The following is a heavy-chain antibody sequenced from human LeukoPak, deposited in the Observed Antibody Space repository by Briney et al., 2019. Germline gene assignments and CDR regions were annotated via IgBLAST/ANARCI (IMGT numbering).Heavy chain of an antibody. CDR2: ISTSGTT. Sequence: SETLSLTCTVSGGSISSGSYYWSWIRQPAGKGLEWIGRISTSGTTNYDPSLKSRVTISVDTSKNHFSLKLSSVTAADTAVYYCASRKLGNDYWGQGTLVTVSS. CDR1: GGSISSGSYY. J-gene: IGHJ4*02. V-gene: IGHV4-61*02. CDR3: ASRKLGNDY. D-gene: IGHD7-27*01.